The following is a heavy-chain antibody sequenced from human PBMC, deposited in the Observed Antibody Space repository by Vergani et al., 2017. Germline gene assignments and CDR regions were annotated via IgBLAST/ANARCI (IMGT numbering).Heavy chain of an antibody. CDR3: ARLLWYDSSGYRNWFDP. J-gene: IGHJ5*02. CDR2: MNPNSGNT. CDR1: GYTFTSYD. V-gene: IGHV1-8*01. D-gene: IGHD3-22*01. Sequence: QVQLVQSGAEVKKPGASVKVSCKASGYTFTSYDINCVRPATGQGLEWMGWMNPNSGNTGYAQKFQGRVTMTRNTSISTAYMELSSLRSEDTAVYYCARLLWYDSSGYRNWFDPWGQGTLVTVSS.